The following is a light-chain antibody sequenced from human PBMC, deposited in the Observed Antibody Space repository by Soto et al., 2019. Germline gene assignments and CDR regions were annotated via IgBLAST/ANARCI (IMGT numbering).Light chain of an antibody. CDR3: SSYTSSSTPYV. Sequence: QSALTQPRSVSGSPGQSVTISCTGTSSDVGGYNYVSWYQQHPGKAPKLMIYDVSKRPSGVPDRFSGSKSGNTASLTISGLQAEDEADYYCSSYTSSSTPYVFGTGTQLTVL. CDR1: SSDVGGYNY. J-gene: IGLJ1*01. V-gene: IGLV2-11*01. CDR2: DVS.